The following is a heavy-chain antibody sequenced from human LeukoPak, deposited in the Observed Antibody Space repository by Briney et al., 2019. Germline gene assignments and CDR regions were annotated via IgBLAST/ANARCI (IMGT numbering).Heavy chain of an antibody. J-gene: IGHJ2*01. Sequence: SETLSLTCTVSGGSISSYYRSWIRQPPGKGLEWIGYIYYSGSTNYNPSLKSRVTISVDTSKNQFSLKLSSVTAANTAVYYCAREVGAPDWYFDLWGRGTLVTVSS. CDR3: AREVGAPDWYFDL. V-gene: IGHV4-59*01. CDR2: IYYSGST. CDR1: GGSISSYY. D-gene: IGHD1-26*01.